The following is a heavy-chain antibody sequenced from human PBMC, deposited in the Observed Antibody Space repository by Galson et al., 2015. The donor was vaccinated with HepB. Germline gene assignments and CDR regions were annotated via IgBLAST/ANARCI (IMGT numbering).Heavy chain of an antibody. J-gene: IGHJ6*03. CDR2: ISYDGSNK. D-gene: IGHD3-3*01. Sequence: SLRLSCAASGFTFSSYAMHWVRQAPGKGLEWVAVISYDGSNKYYADSVKGRFTISRDNSKNTLYLQMNSLRVGDTAVYYCAKGDDFWSGFGPSYYYYMDVWGKGTTVTVSS. CDR3: AKGDDFWSGFGPSYYYYMDV. V-gene: IGHV3-30*04. CDR1: GFTFSSYA.